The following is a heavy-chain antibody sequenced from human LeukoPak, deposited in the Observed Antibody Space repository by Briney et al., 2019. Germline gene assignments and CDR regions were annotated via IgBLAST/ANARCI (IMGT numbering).Heavy chain of an antibody. J-gene: IGHJ4*02. CDR1: GYTLTELS. CDR2: VDHEDGET. D-gene: IGHD3-10*01. Sequence: ASVKVPCKVSGYTLTELSIHWVRQAPGKGLEWMGGVDHEDGETIYAQKFQGRVTMTEDTSTDIAYMELSSLRSEDTAVYYCATVLLRVRGSYYFDFWGQGTLVTVSS. V-gene: IGHV1-24*01. CDR3: ATVLLRVRGSYYFDF.